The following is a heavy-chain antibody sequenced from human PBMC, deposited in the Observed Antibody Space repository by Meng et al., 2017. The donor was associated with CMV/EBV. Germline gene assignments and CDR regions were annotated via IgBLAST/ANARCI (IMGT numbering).Heavy chain of an antibody. CDR3: ARIHYDSWSGYYRDY. Sequence: GESLKISCAASGFTFSSYWMHWVRQAPGKGLVWVSRINSDGSSTSYADSVKGRFTISRDNAKNSLYLQMNSLRGEDTAIYYCARIHYDSWSGYYRDYWGQGALVTVSS. CDR1: GFTFSSYW. V-gene: IGHV3-74*01. D-gene: IGHD3-3*01. J-gene: IGHJ4*02. CDR2: INSDGSST.